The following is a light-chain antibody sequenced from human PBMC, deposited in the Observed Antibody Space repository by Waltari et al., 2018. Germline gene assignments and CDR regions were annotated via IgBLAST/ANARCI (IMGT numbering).Light chain of an antibody. CDR2: VNSDGSH. CDR3: QTGGHGTWV. Sequence: QLVLTQSPSASASLGASVKPTCTLSSGHSSNVIALLQQQPEKGPRSVMRVNSDGSHRRGDEIPVRFSGSSSGAERYLTISSLQSEDEADYYCQTGGHGTWVFGGGTKLTVL. V-gene: IGLV4-69*01. J-gene: IGLJ3*02. CDR1: SGHSSNV.